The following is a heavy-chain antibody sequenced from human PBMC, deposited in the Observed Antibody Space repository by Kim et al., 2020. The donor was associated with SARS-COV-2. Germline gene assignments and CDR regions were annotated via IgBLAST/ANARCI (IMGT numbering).Heavy chain of an antibody. CDR3: ARGERYCSAWYSAFDY. D-gene: IGHD6-13*01. J-gene: IGHJ4*02. Sequence: VKGRFTISRDNAKNSLYLRMNSLRDEDTGVYYCARGERYCSAWYSAFDYWGQGTLGTVSS. V-gene: IGHV3-48*02.